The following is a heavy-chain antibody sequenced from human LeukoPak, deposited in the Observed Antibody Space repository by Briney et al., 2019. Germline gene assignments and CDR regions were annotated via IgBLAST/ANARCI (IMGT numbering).Heavy chain of an antibody. V-gene: IGHV3-23*01. J-gene: IGHJ4*02. D-gene: IGHD3-10*01. CDR2: ISGSGGST. Sequence: GGSLRLSCAASGFTFSSYAMSWVRQAPGKGLEWVSAISGSGGSTYYADSVKDRFTISRDNSKNTLYLQMNSLRAEDTAVYYCAKGDGSGSYFGFHFDYWGQGTLVTVSS. CDR3: AKGDGSGSYFGFHFDY. CDR1: GFTFSSYA.